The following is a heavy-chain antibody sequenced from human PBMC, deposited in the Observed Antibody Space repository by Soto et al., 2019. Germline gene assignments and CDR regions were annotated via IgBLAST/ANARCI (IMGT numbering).Heavy chain of an antibody. J-gene: IGHJ3*02. D-gene: IGHD2-15*01. CDR1: GFTFSSYA. CDR2: ISSNGGST. V-gene: IGHV3-64D*08. Sequence: GGSLRLSCSASGFTFSSYAMHWVRQAPGKGLEYVSAISSNGGSTYYADSVKGRFTISRDNSKNTLYLQMSSLRAEDTAVYYCVKTYGGNMKGDAFDIWGQGTMVTVSS. CDR3: VKTYGGNMKGDAFDI.